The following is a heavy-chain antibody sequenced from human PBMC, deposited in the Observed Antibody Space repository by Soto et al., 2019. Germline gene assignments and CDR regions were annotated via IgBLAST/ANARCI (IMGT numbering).Heavy chain of an antibody. J-gene: IGHJ4*02. V-gene: IGHV3-30*18. CDR1: GFTFSNYG. CDR2: ISYDGSNK. CDR3: AKNPGYNSGWYSIDY. Sequence: TGGSLRLSCAASGFTFSNYGMHWVRQAPGKGLEWVAVISYDGSNKYYADSVKGRFTISRDNSKSTLYLQMNSLRVEDTAMYYCAKNPGYNSGWYSIDYWGQGTLVTVSS. D-gene: IGHD6-19*01.